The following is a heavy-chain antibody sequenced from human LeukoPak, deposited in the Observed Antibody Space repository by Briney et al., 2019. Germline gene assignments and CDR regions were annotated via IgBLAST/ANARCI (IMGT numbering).Heavy chain of an antibody. D-gene: IGHD2-21*02. CDR2: INPNSGGT. CDR1: GYTFTGYY. V-gene: IGHV1-2*06. Sequence: ASVKVSCKASGYTFTGYYMHWVRQAPGQGLEWMGRINPNSGGTNYAQKFQGRVTMTRDTSISTAYMELSRLRSDDTAVYYCARDTGDCGGDCYSADYWGQGTLVTVSS. CDR3: ARDTGDCGGDCYSADY. J-gene: IGHJ4*02.